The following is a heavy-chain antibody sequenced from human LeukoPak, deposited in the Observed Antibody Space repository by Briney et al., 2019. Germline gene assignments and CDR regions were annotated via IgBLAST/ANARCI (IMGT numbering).Heavy chain of an antibody. CDR1: GGSITISSYY. CDR3: ARLGAGPTYYDFWSGYSSFYFDY. D-gene: IGHD3-3*01. V-gene: IGHV4-39*01. J-gene: IGHJ4*02. Sequence: PSETLSLTCTVSGGSITISSYYWGWIRQPPGTGLEWIGSIYYSGNTYYNPSLKSRVTISVDTSKHQFSLNLSSVTAADTAIYYCARLGAGPTYYDFWSGYSSFYFDYWGQGTLVTVSS. CDR2: IYYSGNT.